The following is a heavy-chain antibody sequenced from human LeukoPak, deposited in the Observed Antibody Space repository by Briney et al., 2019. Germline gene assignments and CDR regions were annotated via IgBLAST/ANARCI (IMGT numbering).Heavy chain of an antibody. CDR2: ISSSGDTI. J-gene: IGHJ6*04. V-gene: IGHV3-11*04. CDR3: AELGITMIGGV. Sequence: AGGSLRLSCAASGFTFSDYYMNWMRQAPGKGLEWVSYISSSGDTILYADSVKGRFTSSRDNAKNSLYLQMNSLRAEDTAVYYCAELGITMIGGVWGKGTTVTISS. CDR1: GFTFSDYY. D-gene: IGHD3-10*02.